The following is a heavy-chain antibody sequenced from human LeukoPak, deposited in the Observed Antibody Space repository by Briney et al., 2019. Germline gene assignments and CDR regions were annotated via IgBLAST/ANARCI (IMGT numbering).Heavy chain of an antibody. Sequence: SETLSLTCTVSGGSISSYYWSRIRQPPGKGLEWIGDIYYSGSTNYNPSLESRVTISVATSKNQFSLKLSSVTAADTAVYYCARSYCGGDCYSGYYYYMDVWGKGTTVTVSS. J-gene: IGHJ6*03. D-gene: IGHD2-21*02. CDR3: ARSYCGGDCYSGYYYYMDV. CDR1: GGSISSYY. CDR2: IYYSGST. V-gene: IGHV4-59*08.